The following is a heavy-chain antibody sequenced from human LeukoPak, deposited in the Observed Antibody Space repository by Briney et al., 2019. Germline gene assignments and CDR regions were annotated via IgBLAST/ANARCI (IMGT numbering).Heavy chain of an antibody. CDR2: IYTSGST. V-gene: IGHV4-61*02. CDR1: GGSISSGSYY. CDR3: ARALDKRFDP. Sequence: SETLSLTCTVSGGSISSGSYYWSWIRQPAGKGLEWIGRIYTSGSTNYNPSLKSRVTISVDTSKNQFSLKLSSVTAADTAVYYCARALDKRFDPWGQGTLVTVSS. J-gene: IGHJ5*02.